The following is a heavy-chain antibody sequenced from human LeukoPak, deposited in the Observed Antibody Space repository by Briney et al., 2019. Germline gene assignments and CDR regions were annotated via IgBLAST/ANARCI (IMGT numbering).Heavy chain of an antibody. V-gene: IGHV3-23*01. CDR1: GFTFSNFG. CDR2: ISGGGDTT. D-gene: IGHD3-22*01. J-gene: IGHJ4*02. CDR3: AKTNGYYDY. Sequence: GGSLRLSCAASGFTFSNFGMSWVRQAPWRGLEWVSGISGGGDTTYYAESVKGRFTISRDNSKNTLFLQMNSLSAEDTAVYYCAKTNGYYDYWGQGTLVAVSS.